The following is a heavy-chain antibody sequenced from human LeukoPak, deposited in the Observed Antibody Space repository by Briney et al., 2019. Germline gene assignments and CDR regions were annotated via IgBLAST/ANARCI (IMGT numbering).Heavy chain of an antibody. D-gene: IGHD6-19*01. Sequence: GESLKISCKGSGYSFTSYWIGWLRQMPGKGREWMGIIYPGASDTRYSPSFQGQVTISADKSISPAYLQWSSLKASDTAMYYCARHYSSGCVDYWGQGTLVTVSS. CDR3: ARHYSSGCVDY. CDR1: GYSFTSYW. CDR2: IYPGASDT. V-gene: IGHV5-51*01. J-gene: IGHJ4*02.